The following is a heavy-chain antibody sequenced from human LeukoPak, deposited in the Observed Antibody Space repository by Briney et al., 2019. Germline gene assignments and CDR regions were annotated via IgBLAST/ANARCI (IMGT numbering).Heavy chain of an antibody. D-gene: IGHD3-10*01. CDR1: AYTFTGYY. CDR2: INPNIGRT. CDR3: ARDYGSGGNWFDP. J-gene: IGHJ5*02. V-gene: IGHV1-2*02. Sequence: ASVTVSCKASAYTFTGYYMHWVRHAPEQGLEWIGWINPNIGRTNYAQQFQGRVHMTRETCIRKAYMELSRLRSDDTAVYYCARDYGSGGNWFDPWGQGTLVSVSS.